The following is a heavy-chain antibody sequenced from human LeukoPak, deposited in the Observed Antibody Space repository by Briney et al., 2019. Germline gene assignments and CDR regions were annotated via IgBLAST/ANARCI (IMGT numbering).Heavy chain of an antibody. J-gene: IGHJ3*02. CDR2: ISGSGGST. V-gene: IGHV3-23*01. CDR1: GFTFSSYA. D-gene: IGHD3-22*01. CDR3: AKMYYYDSRSIRVSGGAFDI. Sequence: GGSLRLSCAASGFTFSSYAMSWVRQAPGKGLEWVSAISGSGGSTYYADSVKGRFTISRDNSKNTLYLQMNSLRAEDTAVYYCAKMYYYDSRSIRVSGGAFDIWGQGTMVTVSS.